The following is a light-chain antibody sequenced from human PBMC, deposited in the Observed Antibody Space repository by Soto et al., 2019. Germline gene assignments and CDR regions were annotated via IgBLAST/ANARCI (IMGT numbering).Light chain of an antibody. J-gene: IGKJ2*01. CDR3: QQYNNWPYT. Sequence: EIAMTQSPATLSVSPGEGGTLSCRASQSVSSNLAWYQQKPGQAPRLLIYAASARATGIPARFSGSGSGTDFTLTISSLQSEDFAVYYCQQYNNWPYTFGQGTKVDI. CDR1: QSVSSN. V-gene: IGKV3-15*01. CDR2: AAS.